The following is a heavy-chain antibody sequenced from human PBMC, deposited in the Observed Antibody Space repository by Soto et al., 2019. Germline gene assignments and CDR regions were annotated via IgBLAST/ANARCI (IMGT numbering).Heavy chain of an antibody. CDR3: ARGVQLVPDAFDI. D-gene: IGHD1-1*01. CDR2: IIPIFGTA. J-gene: IGHJ3*02. Sequence: SVKVSCKASGGTFSSYAISWVRQAPGQELEWMGGIIPIFGTANYAQKFQGRVTITADESTSTAYMELSSLRSEDTAVYYCARGVQLVPDAFDIWGQGTMVTVSS. V-gene: IGHV1-69*13. CDR1: GGTFSSYA.